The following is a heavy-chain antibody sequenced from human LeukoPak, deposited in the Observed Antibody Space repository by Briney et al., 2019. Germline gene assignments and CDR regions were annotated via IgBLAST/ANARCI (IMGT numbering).Heavy chain of an antibody. CDR2: INPNSGGT. V-gene: IGHV1-2*02. D-gene: IGHD3-3*01. J-gene: IGHJ6*03. CDR1: GYTFTGYY. Sequence: ASVTVSCKASGYTFTGYYMHWVRQAPGEGREWMGWINPNSGGTNYAQKFPGRVTMTRHTSISTAYMELSRLRSDDTTVYYCARDVGYYDFWSGSPYYYYYMDVWGKGTTVTVSS. CDR3: ARDVGYYDFWSGSPYYYYYMDV.